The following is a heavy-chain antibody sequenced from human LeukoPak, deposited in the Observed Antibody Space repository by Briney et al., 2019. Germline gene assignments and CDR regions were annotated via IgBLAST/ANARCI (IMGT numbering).Heavy chain of an antibody. CDR2: ISSNSDNT. CDR3: ARDWGSIKVIADY. V-gene: IGHV1-18*01. D-gene: IGHD7-27*01. Sequence: ASMNVSCKATGYTFTSYGISWVRQAPAQGLEWMGWISSNSDNTNYAQKLQGRVTMTTDTSTSTAYMELRSLRSDDTALYFCARDWGSIKVIADYWGQGTLVTVSS. J-gene: IGHJ4*02. CDR1: GYTFTSYG.